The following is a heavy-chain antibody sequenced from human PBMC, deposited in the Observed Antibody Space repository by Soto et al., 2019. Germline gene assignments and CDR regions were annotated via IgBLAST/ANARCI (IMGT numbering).Heavy chain of an antibody. V-gene: IGHV3-23*01. CDR3: AKDQGSSWYEIDY. Sequence: EVQLLESGGGLVQPGGSLRLSCAASGFTFSNYAMTWVRQAPGKGLEWVSTISGSGGSTYYAASVKGRFTISRDNSKNTLYLQMNSLRAEDTAVYYCAKDQGSSWYEIDYWGQGTLVTVSS. CDR2: ISGSGGST. D-gene: IGHD6-13*01. J-gene: IGHJ4*02. CDR1: GFTFSNYA.